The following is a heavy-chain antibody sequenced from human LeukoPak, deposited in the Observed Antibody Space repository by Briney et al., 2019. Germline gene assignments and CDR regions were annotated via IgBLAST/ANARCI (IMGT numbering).Heavy chain of an antibody. CDR1: GGSISSYY. V-gene: IGHV4-59*01. J-gene: IGHJ5*02. CDR2: IYYSGST. Sequence: PSETLSLTCTVSGGSISSYYWSWLRQPPGKGLEWIGYIYYSGSTNYNPSLKSRVTISVDTSKNQFSLKLSSVTAADTAVYYCARVLTGKGFDPWGQGTLVTVSS. D-gene: IGHD1-14*01. CDR3: ARVLTGKGFDP.